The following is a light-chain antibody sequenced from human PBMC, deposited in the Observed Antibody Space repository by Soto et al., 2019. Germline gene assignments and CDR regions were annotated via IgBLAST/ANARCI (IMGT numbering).Light chain of an antibody. Sequence: EIVMTQSPAILSVSPGERATLSCRASQSISTNLAWYQQKPGQAPRLLFYGASTRATGVRARFSGSGSGTEFTLTISSLQSEDFAVYYCQQLDNWPPGWPFGQGTNADIK. J-gene: IGKJ1*01. CDR3: QQLDNWPPGWP. V-gene: IGKV3-15*01. CDR1: QSISTN. CDR2: GAS.